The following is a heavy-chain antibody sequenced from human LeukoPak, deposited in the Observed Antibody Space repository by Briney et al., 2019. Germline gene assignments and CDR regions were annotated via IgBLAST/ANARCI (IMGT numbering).Heavy chain of an antibody. CDR3: ARERGATMVRGVIANWFDP. J-gene: IGHJ5*02. D-gene: IGHD3-10*01. Sequence: ASVKVSCKASGYTFTSYDINWVRQATGQGLEWMGWMNPNSGNTGYAQKFQGRVTMTRDTSISTAYMELSRLRSDDTAVYYCARERGATMVRGVIANWFDPWGQGTLVTVSS. CDR2: MNPNSGNT. CDR1: GYTFTSYD. V-gene: IGHV1-8*01.